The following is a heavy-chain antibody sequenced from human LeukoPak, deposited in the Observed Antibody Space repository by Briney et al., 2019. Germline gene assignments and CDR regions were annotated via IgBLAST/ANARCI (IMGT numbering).Heavy chain of an antibody. D-gene: IGHD3-22*01. J-gene: IGHJ6*02. Sequence: GGSLRLSCTASGFTLGDYAMSWFRQAPGKGLEWVGFIRSKAYGGTTEYAASVKGRFTISRDDFKSIAYLQMNSLKTEDTAAYYCSRYYDSSGYSVWGQGTTVTVSS. CDR3: SRYYDSSGYSV. CDR2: IRSKAYGGTT. CDR1: GFTLGDYA. V-gene: IGHV3-49*03.